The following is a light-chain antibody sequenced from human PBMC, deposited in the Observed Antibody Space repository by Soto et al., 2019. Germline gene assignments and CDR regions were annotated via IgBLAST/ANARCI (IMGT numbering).Light chain of an antibody. V-gene: IGKV3-20*01. CDR3: QQYGSSPIT. Sequence: EIVLTQSPGTLSLSPGERATLSCRASQSVTSTYLAWYQQKPGQAPRLLIFGASRRPTGIPDRFSASGSGTDFTLTISSLEPEDFAVYYCQQYGSSPITFGGGTKVEIE. CDR2: GAS. J-gene: IGKJ4*01. CDR1: QSVTSTY.